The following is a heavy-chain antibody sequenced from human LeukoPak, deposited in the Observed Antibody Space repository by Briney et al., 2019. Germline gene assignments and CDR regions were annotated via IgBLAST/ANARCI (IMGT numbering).Heavy chain of an antibody. D-gene: IGHD3-22*01. V-gene: IGHV3-7*01. CDR3: ARDTYEIGASDY. CDR1: GFTFSTYA. CDR2: IKQDGSEK. J-gene: IGHJ4*02. Sequence: GGSLRLSCAASGFTFSTYAMTWVRQAPGKGLEWVANIKQDGSEKYYVDSVKGRFTISRDNAKNSLYLQMNSQRAEDTAVYYCARDTYEIGASDYWGQGTLVTVSS.